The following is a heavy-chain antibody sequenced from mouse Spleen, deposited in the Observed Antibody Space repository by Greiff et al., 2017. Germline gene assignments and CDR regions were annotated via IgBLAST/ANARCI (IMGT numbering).Heavy chain of an antibody. CDR1: GYTFTSYT. CDR3: ARRYYGYDAMDY. CDR2: INPSSGYT. D-gene: IGHD2-1*01. J-gene: IGHJ4*01. V-gene: IGHV1-4*01. Sequence: VQLQHSGAELARPGASVKMSCKASGYTFTSYTMHWVKQRPGQGLEWIGYINPSSGYTKYNQKFKDKATLTADKSSSTAYMQLSSLTSEDSAVYYCARRYYGYDAMDYWGQGTSVTVSS.